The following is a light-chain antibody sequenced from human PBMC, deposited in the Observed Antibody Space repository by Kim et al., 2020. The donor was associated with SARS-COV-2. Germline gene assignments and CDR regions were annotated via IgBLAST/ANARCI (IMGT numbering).Light chain of an antibody. CDR2: RNN. CDR1: SSNIGSNY. J-gene: IGLJ7*01. V-gene: IGLV1-47*01. CDR3: AAWDDSLSGPLAV. Sequence: VTVSCSGSSSNIGSNYVDWYQQLQGTAPKLLIYRNNQRPSGVPDRFSGSKSGTSASLAISGLRSEDEADYYCAAWDDSLSGPLAVFGGGTQLTVL.